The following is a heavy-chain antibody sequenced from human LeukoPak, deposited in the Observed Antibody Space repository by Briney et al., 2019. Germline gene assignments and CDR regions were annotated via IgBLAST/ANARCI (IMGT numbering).Heavy chain of an antibody. CDR2: ISYDGSNK. J-gene: IGHJ6*02. D-gene: IGHD6-19*01. CDR3: ARDFSGIAVAGTRYYGMDV. V-gene: IGHV3-30-3*01. CDR1: GFTFSSYA. Sequence: GGSLRLSCAASGFTFSSYAVRWVRQAPGKGLEWVAVISYDGSNKYYADSVKGRFTISRDNSKNTLYLQMNSLRAEDTAVYYCARDFSGIAVAGTRYYGMDVWGQGTTVTVSS.